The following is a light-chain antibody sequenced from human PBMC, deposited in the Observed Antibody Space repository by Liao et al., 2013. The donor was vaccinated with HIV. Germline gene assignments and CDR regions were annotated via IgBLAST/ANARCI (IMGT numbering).Light chain of an antibody. Sequence: SYELTQPPSVSVAPGKTARITCGGNNIGSKSVHWYQQKPGQSPVLVIYQDTKRPSGIPERFSGSNSGNIATLTISGTQAMDEADYYCQAWDSSTVVFGGGTKLTVL. V-gene: IGLV3-21*01. CDR3: QAWDSSTVV. J-gene: IGLJ2*01. CDR2: QDT. CDR1: NIGSKS.